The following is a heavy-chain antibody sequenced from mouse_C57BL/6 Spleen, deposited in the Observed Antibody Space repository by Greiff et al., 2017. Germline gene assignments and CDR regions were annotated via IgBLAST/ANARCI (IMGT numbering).Heavy chain of an antibody. V-gene: IGHV5-17*01. CDR1: GFTFSDYG. D-gene: IGHD1-1*01. CDR2: ISSGSSTI. Sequence: EVQVVESGGGLVKPGGSLKLSCAASGFTFSDYGMNWVRQAPEKGLEWVAYISSGSSTIYYADTVKGRFPISRANAKNTLFLQMTSLMSEDTAMYYCARQTYYYGSSYWYCDVWGTGTTVTVAS. CDR3: ARQTYYYGSSYWYCDV. J-gene: IGHJ1*03.